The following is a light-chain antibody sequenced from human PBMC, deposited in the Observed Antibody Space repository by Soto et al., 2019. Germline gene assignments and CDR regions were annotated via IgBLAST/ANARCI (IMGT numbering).Light chain of an antibody. CDR2: EDN. J-gene: IGLJ2*01. Sequence: NFMLPQPHSVSESPGTTVTISCTRSSGSIASNYVQWYQQRPGSAPTTVIYEDNQRPSGVPDRFSGSIDSSSNSASLTISGLKTEDEADYYCQSYDSSNQGVFGGGTKVTV. V-gene: IGLV6-57*04. CDR1: SGSIASNY. CDR3: QSYDSSNQGV.